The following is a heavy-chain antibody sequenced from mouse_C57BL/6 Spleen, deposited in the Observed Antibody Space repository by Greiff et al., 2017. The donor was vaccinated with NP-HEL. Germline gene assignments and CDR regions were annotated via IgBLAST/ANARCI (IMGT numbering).Heavy chain of an antibody. V-gene: IGHV1-61*01. Sequence: QVQLQQPGAELVRPGSSVKLSCKASGYTFTSYWMEWVKQRPGQGLEWIGNIYPSDSETHYNQKFKDKATLTVDKSSSTAYMQLSSLTSEDSAVYYCAREGEGYAMDYWGQGTSVTVSS. CDR1: GYTFTSYW. CDR3: AREGEGYAMDY. J-gene: IGHJ4*01. CDR2: IYPSDSET.